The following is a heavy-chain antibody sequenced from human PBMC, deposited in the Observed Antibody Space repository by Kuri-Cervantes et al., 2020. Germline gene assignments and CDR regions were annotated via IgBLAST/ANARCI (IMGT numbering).Heavy chain of an antibody. CDR1: GYSISSGYS. CDR3: ARGRYCSGGSCSGGVDY. Sequence: SETLSLTCAVSGYSISSGYSWSWIRQPPGKGLEWIGYIYHSGSTYYNPSLKSRVTISVDRSKNQFSLKLSSVTAADTAVYYCARGRYCSGGSCSGGVDYWGQGTLVPSPQ. J-gene: IGHJ4*02. CDR2: IYHSGST. D-gene: IGHD2-15*01. V-gene: IGHV4-30-2*01.